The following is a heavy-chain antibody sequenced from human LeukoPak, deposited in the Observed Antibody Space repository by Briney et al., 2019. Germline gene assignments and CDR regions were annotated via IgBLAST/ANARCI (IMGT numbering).Heavy chain of an antibody. CDR1: GFTFSAYG. J-gene: IGHJ4*02. Sequence: PGGTLRLSCAASGFTFSAYGMTWVRQAPGKGLEWVANINEDGRHKNYLDSVKGRFTISRDNTKNSVYLQMNSLRAEDTAVYYCARDPPHRFTMIEKDSWGQGILVTVSS. CDR3: ARDPPHRFTMIEKDS. D-gene: IGHD3-22*01. V-gene: IGHV3-7*01. CDR2: INEDGRHK.